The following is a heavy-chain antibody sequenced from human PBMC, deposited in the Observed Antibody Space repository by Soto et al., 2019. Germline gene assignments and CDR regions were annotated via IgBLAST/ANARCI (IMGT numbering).Heavy chain of an antibody. J-gene: IGHJ4*02. CDR1: GGSISSYY. CDR3: ARSGSGPAAIDY. CDR2: IYYSGST. V-gene: IGHV4-59*01. D-gene: IGHD2-2*01. Sequence: SGTLSLTCTVSGGSISSYYWSWIRQPPGKGLEWIGYIYYSGSTNYNPSLKSRVTISVDTSKNQFSLKLSSVTAADTAVYYCARSGSGPAAIDYWGQGTLVTVSS.